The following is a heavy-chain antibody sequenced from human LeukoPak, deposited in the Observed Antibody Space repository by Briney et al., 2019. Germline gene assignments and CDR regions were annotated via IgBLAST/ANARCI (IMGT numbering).Heavy chain of an antibody. J-gene: IGHJ4*02. CDR3: SKKGQNGDYGKPD. CDR1: GFTFSSYD. Sequence: GGSLRLSCAASGFTFSSYDMYWVRQAPGKGLECVASISRRSGASTYYAASVKGRFTISRDNSRSTLYLEMNSLRADDTAVYYCSKKGQNGDYGKPDWGQGTLVTVSS. CDR2: ISRRSGAST. D-gene: IGHD4-17*01. V-gene: IGHV3-23*01.